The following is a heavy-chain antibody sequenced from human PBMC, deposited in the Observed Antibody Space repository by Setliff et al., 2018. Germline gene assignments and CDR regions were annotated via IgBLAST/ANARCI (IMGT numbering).Heavy chain of an antibody. CDR1: GGSVTSHY. J-gene: IGHJ4*02. CDR3: ARTGTYRYFDY. D-gene: IGHD1-1*01. V-gene: IGHV4-39*01. Sequence: PSETLSLTCAVSGGSVTSHYWAWIRQPPGKGLKWIGRIYYRGDTYYNASLKSRLTLSVDTSKNQVSLNLRSVTAADTAVYYCARTGTYRYFDYWGQGTQVTVSS. CDR2: IYYRGDT.